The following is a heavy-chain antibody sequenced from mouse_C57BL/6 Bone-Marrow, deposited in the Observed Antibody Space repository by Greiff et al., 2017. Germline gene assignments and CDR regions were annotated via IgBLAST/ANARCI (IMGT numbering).Heavy chain of an antibody. Sequence: VQLQQSGPELVKPGASVKISCKASGYTFTDYYMNWVKQSHGKSLEWIGDINPNNGGTSYNQKFKGKATLTVDKSSSTAYMELRSLTSEDSAVYYCARSLGSSWYYFDYWGQGTTLTVSS. CDR2: INPNNGGT. D-gene: IGHD1-1*01. V-gene: IGHV1-26*01. CDR3: ARSLGSSWYYFDY. J-gene: IGHJ2*01. CDR1: GYTFTDYY.